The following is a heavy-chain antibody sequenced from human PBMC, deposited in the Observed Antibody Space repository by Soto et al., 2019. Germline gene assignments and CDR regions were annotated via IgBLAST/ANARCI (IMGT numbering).Heavy chain of an antibody. CDR1: GGTFSTDA. D-gene: IGHD3-22*01. J-gene: IGHJ4*02. CDR3: ARGVHYDSSGYYYFY. V-gene: IGHV1-69*13. CDR2: IIPLFGTA. Sequence: ASVKVSCKASGGTFSTDAIDWVRQAPGQGLEWMGGIIPLFGTAKYAQNFQGRITITADESTNTAYMELRSLRSQDTAVYYCARGVHYDSSGYYYFYWGQGTLVTVSS.